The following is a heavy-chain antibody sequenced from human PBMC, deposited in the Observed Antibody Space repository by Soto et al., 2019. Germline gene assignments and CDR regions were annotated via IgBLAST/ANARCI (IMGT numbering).Heavy chain of an antibody. V-gene: IGHV1-69*04. D-gene: IGHD2-15*01. Sequence: GASVKVSCKASGGTFSSYTISWVRHAPGQGLEWMGRIIPILGIANYAQKFQGRVTITADKSTSTAYMELSSLRSEDTAVYYCARDNDCSGGSCYSWFDPWGQGTLVTVSS. J-gene: IGHJ5*02. CDR3: ARDNDCSGGSCYSWFDP. CDR1: GGTFSSYT. CDR2: IIPILGIA.